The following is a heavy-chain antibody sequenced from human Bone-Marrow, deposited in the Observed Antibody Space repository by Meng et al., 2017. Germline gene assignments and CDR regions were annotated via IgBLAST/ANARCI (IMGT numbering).Heavy chain of an antibody. D-gene: IGHD6-19*01. J-gene: IGHJ3*02. Sequence: ASVKVSCKASGYTFTGYYMHWVRQAPGQGREWMGWINPNSGGTNYAQKFQGRVTMTRDTSISTAYMELSRLRSNDTAVYYCARVAGPGFDAFDIWGQGTMVTVSS. CDR1: GYTFTGYY. CDR2: INPNSGGT. CDR3: ARVAGPGFDAFDI. V-gene: IGHV1-2*02.